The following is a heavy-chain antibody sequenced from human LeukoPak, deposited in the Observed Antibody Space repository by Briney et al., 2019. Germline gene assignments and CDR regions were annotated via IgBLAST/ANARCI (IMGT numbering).Heavy chain of an antibody. CDR2: ISSDGSSK. Sequence: QSGGSLRLSCAASGFTFSSNAMHWVRQAPGKGLEWVASISSDGSSKYYADSVKGRFTISRDNSKNTLYLQMNSLRAEDTAPYYCAKSVAIYFYYGLDVWGQGTTVTVSS. D-gene: IGHD3-3*01. CDR3: AKSVAIYFYYGLDV. CDR1: GFTFSSNA. V-gene: IGHV3-30*18. J-gene: IGHJ6*02.